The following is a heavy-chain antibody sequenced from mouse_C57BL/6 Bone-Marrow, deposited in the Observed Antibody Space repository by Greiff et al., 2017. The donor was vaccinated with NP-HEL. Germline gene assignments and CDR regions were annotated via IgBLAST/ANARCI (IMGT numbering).Heavy chain of an antibody. CDR3: ARDGVEGYFDY. Sequence: EVKLQESGPGLVKPSQSLSLTCSVTGYSITSGYYWNWIRQFPGNKLEWMGYISYDGSNNYNPSLKNRISITRDTSKNQFFLKLNSVTTEDTATYYCARDGVEGYFDYWGQGTTLTVSS. J-gene: IGHJ2*01. CDR1: GYSITSGYY. D-gene: IGHD1-1*01. V-gene: IGHV3-6*01. CDR2: ISYDGSN.